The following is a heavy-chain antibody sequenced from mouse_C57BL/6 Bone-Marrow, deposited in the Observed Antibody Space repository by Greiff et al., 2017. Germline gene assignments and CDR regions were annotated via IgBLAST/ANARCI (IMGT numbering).Heavy chain of an antibody. CDR2: IYPRSGNT. V-gene: IGHV1-81*01. D-gene: IGHD1-1*01. Sequence: VLLQQSGAELARPGASVKLSCKASGYTFTSSGISWVKQRTGQGLEWIGEIYPRSGNTYYNEKFKGKATLTADKSSSTAYMELRSLTSEDSAVYFCARDGRRGRYFDYWGQGTTLTVSS. CDR3: ARDGRRGRYFDY. CDR1: GYTFTSSG. J-gene: IGHJ2*01.